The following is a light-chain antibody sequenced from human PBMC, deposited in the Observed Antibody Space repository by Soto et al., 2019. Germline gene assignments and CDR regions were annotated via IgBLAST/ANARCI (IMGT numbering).Light chain of an antibody. V-gene: IGKV1-5*03. J-gene: IGKJ1*01. CDR2: KAS. CDR1: QSISSW. Sequence: DIQMTQSPSTLSASVGDRVTITCRASQSISSWLAWYQQKPGKAPKLLIYKASSLDSGVPSRFSGSGSGTEFTLTITRLQPDDFSTYYCQQYTSYSGAFGQGTKGEIK. CDR3: QQYTSYSGA.